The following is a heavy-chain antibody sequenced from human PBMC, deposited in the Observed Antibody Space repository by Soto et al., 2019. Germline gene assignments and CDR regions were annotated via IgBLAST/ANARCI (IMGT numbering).Heavy chain of an antibody. Sequence: GGSLRLSCAASGFTFTRCSMNWVHQAPGKGLEWVPPISSTTNYIYYGDSMKGRFTISRDNAKNSLYLEMNSLRAEDTAVYYCAREGARRYCSSTSCQKPYYYYYYGMDVWGQGTMVTVSS. CDR1: GFTFTRCS. D-gene: IGHD2-2*01. CDR2: ISSTTNYI. J-gene: IGHJ6*02. CDR3: AREGARRYCSSTSCQKPYYYYYYGMDV. V-gene: IGHV3-21*06.